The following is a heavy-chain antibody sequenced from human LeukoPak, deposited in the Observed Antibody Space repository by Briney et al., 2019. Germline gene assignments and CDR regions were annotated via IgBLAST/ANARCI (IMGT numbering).Heavy chain of an antibody. CDR2: ISYDGSNK. CDR3: AKDRSVKFYYVSSAYGPAPHVADY. J-gene: IGHJ4*02. V-gene: IGHV3-30*18. D-gene: IGHD3-22*01. CDR1: GFTFSNYG. Sequence: PGGSLRLSCAASGFTFSNYGMHWVRQAPGKGLEWVAAISYDGSNKYYADSVKGRFTISRDNSKNTLYLQMNSLRAEDTAVCYCAKDRSVKFYYVSSAYGPAPHVADYWGQGTLVTVSS.